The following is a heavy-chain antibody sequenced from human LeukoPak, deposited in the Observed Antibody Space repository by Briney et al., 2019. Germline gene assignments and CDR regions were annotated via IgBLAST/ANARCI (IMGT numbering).Heavy chain of an antibody. Sequence: PGGSLRLSCAASGLTFSDVWMTWVRQAPGKGLEWVGRIKRKIDGETRDYGASVKGRFTISRDDSKNTLYLQTNSLKTEDTAVYYCTTGGYDILSGHYNDAFDIWGQGTTVTVSS. J-gene: IGHJ3*02. V-gene: IGHV3-15*01. CDR2: IKRKIDGETR. CDR1: GLTFSDVW. D-gene: IGHD3-9*01. CDR3: TTGGYDILSGHYNDAFDI.